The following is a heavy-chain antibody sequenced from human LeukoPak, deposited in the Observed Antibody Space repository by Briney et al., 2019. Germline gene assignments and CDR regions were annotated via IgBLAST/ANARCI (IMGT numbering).Heavy chain of an antibody. CDR3: AREDGRDLSNWFDP. D-gene: IGHD5-24*01. CDR1: GFTFSSYW. J-gene: IGHJ5*02. Sequence: PGGSLRLSCAASGFTFSSYWMSWVRQAPGKGLEWVANIKQDGSEKYYVDSAKGRFTISRDNAKNSLYLQMNSLRSEDTAVYYCAREDGRDLSNWFDPWGQGTLVTVSS. CDR2: IKQDGSEK. V-gene: IGHV3-7*03.